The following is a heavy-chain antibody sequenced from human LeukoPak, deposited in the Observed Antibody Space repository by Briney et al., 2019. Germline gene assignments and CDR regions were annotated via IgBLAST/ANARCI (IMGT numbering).Heavy chain of an antibody. V-gene: IGHV4-59*01. Sequence: SETLSLTCTVSGGSISSYYWSWIRQPPGKGLEWIAYIYYSGSTNYNPSLKSRVSISVDTSKNQFSLKLSSVTAADTAVYYCARDRGGLTIDYWGQGTLVTVSS. J-gene: IGHJ4*02. CDR3: ARDRGGLTIDY. CDR2: IYYSGST. CDR1: GGSISSYY. D-gene: IGHD1-20*01.